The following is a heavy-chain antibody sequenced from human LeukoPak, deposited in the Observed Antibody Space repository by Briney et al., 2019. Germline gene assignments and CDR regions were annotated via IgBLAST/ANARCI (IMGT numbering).Heavy chain of an antibody. D-gene: IGHD3-10*01. V-gene: IGHV4-59*08. Sequence: SETLSLTCTVSGGSISSYYWSWIRQPPGKGLEWIGYIYYSGSTNYNPSLKSRVTISVDTSKNQFSLKLSSVTAADTAVYYCARLSADYYGSGSYADYWGRGTLVTVSS. CDR1: GGSISSYY. J-gene: IGHJ4*02. CDR3: ARLSADYYGSGSYADY. CDR2: IYYSGST.